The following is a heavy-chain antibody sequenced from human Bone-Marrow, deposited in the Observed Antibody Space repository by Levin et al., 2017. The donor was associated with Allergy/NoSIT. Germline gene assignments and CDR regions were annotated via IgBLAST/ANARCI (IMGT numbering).Heavy chain of an antibody. J-gene: IGHJ6*02. V-gene: IGHV4-4*07. CDR3: ARDSGWTDSRPYGMDV. Sequence: SETLSLTCTVSGDSISSYYWNWIRQPAGKGPEWIGRMYTSGSTQYNPSLKSRLTMSLDMSKNQFSLKLRSVTAADTAVYYCARDSGWTDSRPYGMDVWGQGTTVSVSS. CDR2: MYTSGST. D-gene: IGHD3/OR15-3a*01. CDR1: GDSISSYY.